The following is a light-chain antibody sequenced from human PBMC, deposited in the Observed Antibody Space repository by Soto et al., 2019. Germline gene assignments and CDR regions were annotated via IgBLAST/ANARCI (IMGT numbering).Light chain of an antibody. CDR2: EAA. J-gene: IGKJ1*01. V-gene: IGKV1-5*03. CDR3: QQSNNYPWT. CDR1: QYNHNY. Sequence: DIQMTQSPSTLSASVGDRVTITCRASQYNHNYLAWYQQKPGEAPKLLIYEAANLESGVPSRFSGSGTGTEFTLTISSLQPDDFATYYCQQSNNYPWTFGQGTRVEI.